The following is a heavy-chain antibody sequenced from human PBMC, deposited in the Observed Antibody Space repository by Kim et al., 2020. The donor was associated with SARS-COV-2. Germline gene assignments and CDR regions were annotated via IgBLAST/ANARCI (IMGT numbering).Heavy chain of an antibody. V-gene: IGHV3-33*01. CDR2: IWYDGSNQ. Sequence: GGSLRLSCVGSGFTFSRFGMHWVRQAPGKGLEWVAVIWYDGSNQFYADSVKGRFTISRDNSKNTLYLQMDSLRAEDTAMYYCSRRAGIGVDFWGQGTLVT. J-gene: IGHJ4*02. CDR3: SRRAGIGVDF. D-gene: IGHD6-19*01. CDR1: GFTFSRFG.